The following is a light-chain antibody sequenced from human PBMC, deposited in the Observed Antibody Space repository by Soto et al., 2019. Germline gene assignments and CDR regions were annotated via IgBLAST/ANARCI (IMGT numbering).Light chain of an antibody. CDR1: SSDVGGYNY. CDR3: CSLAGGNIFRV. V-gene: IGLV2-11*01. Sequence: QSALTQPRSVSGSPGQSVTISCTGTSSDVGGYNYVSWYQHHPGKAPKFIIFDVSSRPSGVPDRFSGSKSGITAYLTISGLQAEDEADYYCCSLAGGNIFRVFGGGTKLTVL. J-gene: IGLJ2*01. CDR2: DVS.